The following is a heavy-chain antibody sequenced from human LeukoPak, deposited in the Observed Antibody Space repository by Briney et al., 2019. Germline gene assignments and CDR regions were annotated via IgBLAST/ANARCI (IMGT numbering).Heavy chain of an antibody. J-gene: IGHJ4*02. CDR1: GYTFSAFY. V-gene: IGHV1-2*02. Sequence: ASVKVSCKTSGYTFSAFYMHWVRQAPGQGPEWMGWINPDSGGSEYGQKFQGRVTFTSDTSSTTIYMEVRSLKSDHTAVYYCARDMTGGIWARATSFDHWGQGTLVTVSS. CDR2: INPDSGGS. D-gene: IGHD1-14*01. CDR3: ARDMTGGIWARATSFDH.